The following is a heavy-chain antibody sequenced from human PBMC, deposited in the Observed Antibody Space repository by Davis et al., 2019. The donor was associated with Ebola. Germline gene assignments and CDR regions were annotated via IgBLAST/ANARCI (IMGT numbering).Heavy chain of an antibody. Sequence: SVKVSCKASGYTFTYRSLHWVRQAPGQALEWMGCITPFNSNTNYAQKFQDRVTITRDRSMRTAYMELSSLRSEDTAMYYCASSIAVAGTGKVYYNGMDVWGQGTMVTVSS. V-gene: IGHV1-45*02. CDR2: ITPFNSNT. CDR3: ASSIAVAGTGKVYYNGMDV. J-gene: IGHJ6*02. CDR1: GYTFTYRS. D-gene: IGHD6-19*01.